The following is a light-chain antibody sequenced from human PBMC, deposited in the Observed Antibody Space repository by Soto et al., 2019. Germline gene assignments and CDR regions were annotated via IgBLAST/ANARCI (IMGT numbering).Light chain of an antibody. Sequence: DIQMTQSPSAVSASVGNRVTITCRASQDISSWLAWYQQKPGKAPKLLIYPASSLQSGVPSRFSGSGSGTDFTLTISSLQPEDFATYYCQQANSFPITFGQGTRLEIK. CDR3: QQANSFPIT. J-gene: IGKJ5*01. V-gene: IGKV1D-12*01. CDR2: PAS. CDR1: QDISSW.